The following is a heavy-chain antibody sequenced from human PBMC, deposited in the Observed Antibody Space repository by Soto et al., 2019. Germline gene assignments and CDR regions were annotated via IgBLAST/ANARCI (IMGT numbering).Heavy chain of an antibody. CDR2: IIPIFGTA. V-gene: IGHV1-69*06. J-gene: IGHJ4*02. Sequence: GASVKVSCKASGGTFSSYAISWVRQAPGQGLEWMGGIIPIFGTANYAQKFQGRVTITADKSTSTAYMELSSLRSEDTAVYYCARRAVGMARGLYYFDYWGQGTLVTVSS. CDR1: GGTFSSYA. D-gene: IGHD1-26*01. CDR3: ARRAVGMARGLYYFDY.